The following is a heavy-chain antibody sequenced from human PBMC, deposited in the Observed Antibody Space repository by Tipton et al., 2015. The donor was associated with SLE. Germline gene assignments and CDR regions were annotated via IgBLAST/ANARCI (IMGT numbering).Heavy chain of an antibody. V-gene: IGHV4-34*01. CDR1: GGFFSGYN. CDR2: INHSGGT. D-gene: IGHD3-16*01. J-gene: IGHJ3*02. CDR3: TRGDLYSDYIWGTLRGAFDI. Sequence: TLSLTCAVYGGFFSGYNWNWIRQPPGKGLEWIGEINHSGGTHYNPSLKSRVTISADTSKNQFSLKLSSLTAADTAIYYCTRGDLYSDYIWGTLRGAFDIWGQGTMVTVSS.